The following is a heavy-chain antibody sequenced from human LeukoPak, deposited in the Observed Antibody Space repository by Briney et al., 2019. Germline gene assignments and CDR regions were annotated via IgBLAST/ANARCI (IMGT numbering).Heavy chain of an antibody. D-gene: IGHD3-22*01. CDR1: GFTLSSYA. V-gene: IGHV3-30-3*01. J-gene: IGHJ1*01. Sequence: GGSLRLSCAASGFTLSSYAMHWVRQAPGKGLEWVAVISYDGSNKYYADSVKGRFTISRDNSKNTLYLQMNSLRAEDTAVYYCAKAPHRITMIVVESIGYFQHWGQGTLVTVSS. CDR3: AKAPHRITMIVVESIGYFQH. CDR2: ISYDGSNK.